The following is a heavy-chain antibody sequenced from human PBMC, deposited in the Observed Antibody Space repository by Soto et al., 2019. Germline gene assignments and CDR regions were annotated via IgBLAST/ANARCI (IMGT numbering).Heavy chain of an antibody. D-gene: IGHD5-12*01. V-gene: IGHV3-33*01. CDR1: GFTFSNYG. Sequence: QVQLVESGGGVVQPGRSLRLSCEASGFTFSNYGMHSVRQAPGKGLEWVAVIWNDGTSRYYADSVKGRFTISRDNSKNTLFLQMNNLRAEDTAVYYCARPDIVAAIGGALDCWGQGTLVTVSS. CDR2: IWNDGTSR. J-gene: IGHJ4*02. CDR3: ARPDIVAAIGGALDC.